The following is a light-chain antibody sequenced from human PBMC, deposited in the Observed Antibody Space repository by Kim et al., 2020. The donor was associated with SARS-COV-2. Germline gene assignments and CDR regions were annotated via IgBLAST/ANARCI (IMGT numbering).Light chain of an antibody. CDR1: QSVSSN. CDR3: QQYNNLVVT. Sequence: VSPGERATLSCRASQSVSSNLAWYQQKPGQAPRLLIYGASTRATGIPARFSGSGSGTEFTLTISSLQSEDFAVYYCQQYNNLVVTFGQGTKVDIK. J-gene: IGKJ1*01. V-gene: IGKV3D-15*01. CDR2: GAS.